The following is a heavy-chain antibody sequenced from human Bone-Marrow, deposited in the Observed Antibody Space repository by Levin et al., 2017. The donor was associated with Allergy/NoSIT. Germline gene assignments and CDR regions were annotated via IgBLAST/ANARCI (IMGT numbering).Heavy chain of an antibody. Sequence: LSLTCAASGFTFSSYAMHWVRQAPGKGLEWVAVISYDGSNKYYADSVKGRFTISRDNSKNTLYLQMNSLRAEDTAVYYCARDSCSGGSCYSPSFDYWGQGTLVTVSS. D-gene: IGHD2-15*01. CDR2: ISYDGSNK. V-gene: IGHV3-30-3*01. J-gene: IGHJ4*02. CDR1: GFTFSSYA. CDR3: ARDSCSGGSCYSPSFDY.